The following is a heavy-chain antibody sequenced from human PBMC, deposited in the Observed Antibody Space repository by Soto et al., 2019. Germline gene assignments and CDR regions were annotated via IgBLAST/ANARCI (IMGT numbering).Heavy chain of an antibody. CDR1: EYTFTSYV. CDR3: ARELQGLYYFDY. J-gene: IGHJ4*02. CDR2: INAGNGHT. Sequence: ASVKVSCKASEYTFTSYVMHWVRQAPGQSLEWIGWINAGNGHTKYSQKFQDRVTITRDTSANTAYMELSRLRSEDTAVYYCARELQGLYYFDYWGQGALVTVSA. D-gene: IGHD4-4*01. V-gene: IGHV1-3*01.